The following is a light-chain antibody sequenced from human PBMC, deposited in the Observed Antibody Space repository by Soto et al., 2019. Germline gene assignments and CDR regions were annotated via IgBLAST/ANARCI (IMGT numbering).Light chain of an antibody. Sequence: QSALTQPASVSGSPGQTITISCAGTKFDIGRYIYVSWYRQHPGEAPKLIIFEVNNRPSGISNRFSGSKSGNTASLTISGLQVEDEAHYFCSSYTSASALAIFGGGTKVTVL. CDR2: EVN. CDR1: KFDIGRYIY. V-gene: IGLV2-14*01. CDR3: SSYTSASALAI. J-gene: IGLJ2*01.